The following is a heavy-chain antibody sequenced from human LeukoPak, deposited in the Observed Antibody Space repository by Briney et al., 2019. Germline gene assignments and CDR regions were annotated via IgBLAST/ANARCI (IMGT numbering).Heavy chain of an antibody. V-gene: IGHV3-21*01. J-gene: IGHJ4*02. CDR1: GFTFSRYS. CDR2: ISGSSSYI. D-gene: IGHD3-10*01. Sequence: GGSLRLSCAASGFTFSRYSMNWVRQAPGKGLEWVSFISGSSSYIYYADSLKGRFTISRDNAKNSLYLQMNSLRAEDTAVYYCARGEYGSGSYHIDYWGQGTLSPSPQ. CDR3: ARGEYGSGSYHIDY.